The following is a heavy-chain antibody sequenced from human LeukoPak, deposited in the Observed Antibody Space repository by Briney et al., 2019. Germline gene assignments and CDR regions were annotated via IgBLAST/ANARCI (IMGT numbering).Heavy chain of an antibody. Sequence: GGSLTLSCAASGFTFDDYGMSSVRQAPGKGLEWVSGINWNGGSTGYADSVKGRFTISRDNAKNSLYLQMNSLRAEDTALYYCARDRSHYFDYWGQGTLVTVSS. J-gene: IGHJ4*02. CDR2: INWNGGST. V-gene: IGHV3-20*04. CDR3: ARDRSHYFDY. CDR1: GFTFDDYG.